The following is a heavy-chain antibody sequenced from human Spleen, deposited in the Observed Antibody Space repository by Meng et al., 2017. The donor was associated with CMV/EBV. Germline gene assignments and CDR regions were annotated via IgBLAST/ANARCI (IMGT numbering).Heavy chain of an antibody. CDR3: AKGVAATLDY. J-gene: IGHJ4*02. CDR1: AYIFTGFY. V-gene: IGHV1-46*01. D-gene: IGHD2-15*01. Sequence: QVQLVQSGTEVKKPGASVKVSCKASAYIFTGFYIHWVRQAPGQGLEWMGWINPSGGSTSYAQKFQGRVTMTRDTSTSTVYMELSSLRSEDTAVYYCAKGVAATLDYWGQGTLVTVSS. CDR2: INPSGGST.